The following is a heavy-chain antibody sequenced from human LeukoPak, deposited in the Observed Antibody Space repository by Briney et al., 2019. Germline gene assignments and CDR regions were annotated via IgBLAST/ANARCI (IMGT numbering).Heavy chain of an antibody. V-gene: IGHV4-59*01. J-gene: IGHJ6*03. CDR3: AGSYHYYMDV. Sequence: SETLSLTCTVSGGSISKYYWSWIRQPPGKGLEWIGYISYIGSTKYNPSLKSRVTISEDTSKKQFSLKLSSVTAADTAVYYCAGSYHYYMDVWGKGTTVTVSS. CDR2: ISYIGST. CDR1: GGSISKYY.